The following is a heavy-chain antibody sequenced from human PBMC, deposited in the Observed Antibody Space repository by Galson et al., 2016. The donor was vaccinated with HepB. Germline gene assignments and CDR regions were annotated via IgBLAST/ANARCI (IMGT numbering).Heavy chain of an antibody. J-gene: IGHJ4*02. CDR2: LYSGAAT. Sequence: SLRLSCAASALSVSDDYMNWVRQPPGKGLEWVSLLYSGAATYYADSVKGRFIISTASSKNTLYLQMNSLRVEDTAVYCCARGSDLGSFWGQGTLVTVSS. CDR1: ALSVSDDY. CDR3: ARGSDLGSF. V-gene: IGHV3-66*01. D-gene: IGHD1-26*01.